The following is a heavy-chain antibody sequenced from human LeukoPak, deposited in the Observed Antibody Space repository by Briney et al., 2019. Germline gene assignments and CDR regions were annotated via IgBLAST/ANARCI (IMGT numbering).Heavy chain of an antibody. Sequence: GGSLRLSCAASGFTFSSYAMSWVRQAPGKGLEWVSAISGSGGSTYYADSVKGRFTISRDNSKNTLYLQMNSLRAEDMAVYYCARGLRDGYNYGLDYWGQGTLVTVSS. CDR2: ISGSGGST. D-gene: IGHD5-24*01. J-gene: IGHJ4*02. CDR1: GFTFSSYA. V-gene: IGHV3-23*01. CDR3: ARGLRDGYNYGLDY.